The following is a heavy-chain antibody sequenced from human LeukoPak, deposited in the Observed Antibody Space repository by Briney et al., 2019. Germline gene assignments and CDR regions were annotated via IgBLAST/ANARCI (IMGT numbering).Heavy chain of an antibody. CDR3: ARDDFEYSVHYGMDV. CDR1: GGSISTYY. J-gene: IGHJ6*02. Sequence: ETLCLTCSVSGGSISTYYWSWIRQPAGKGLEWIGRVYRSGNTNYNPSLNSRVTMSVDTAKNQISLRLRSVTAADTAVYYCARDDFEYSVHYGMDVWGQGTTVTASS. CDR2: VYRSGNT. D-gene: IGHD3-9*01. V-gene: IGHV4-4*07.